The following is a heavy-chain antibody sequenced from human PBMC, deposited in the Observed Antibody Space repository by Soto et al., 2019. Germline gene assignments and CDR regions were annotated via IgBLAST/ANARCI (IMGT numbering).Heavy chain of an antibody. V-gene: IGHV3-30*18. CDR1: GFTFSSYG. J-gene: IGHJ4*02. Sequence: GGSLRLSCAASGFTFSSYGMHWVRQAPGKGLEWVAVISYDGSNKYYADSVKGRFTISRDNSKNTLYLQMNSLRAEDTAVYYCAKGGVGGIAVAGTFPRTQYYFDYWGQGTLVTVSS. D-gene: IGHD6-19*01. CDR3: AKGGVGGIAVAGTFPRTQYYFDY. CDR2: ISYDGSNK.